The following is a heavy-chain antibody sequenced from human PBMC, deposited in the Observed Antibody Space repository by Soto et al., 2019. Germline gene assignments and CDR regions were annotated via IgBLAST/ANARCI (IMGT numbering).Heavy chain of an antibody. J-gene: IGHJ5*02. Sequence: GGSLRLSCAASGFTFSSFGLHWVRQAPGKGLEWVAVISYDGSNKYYADSVKGRFTISRDNSKNTLYLQVNSLRAEDTAVYYCAKDKSPFGSGSYSGNYNWFDPWGQGTLVTVSS. CDR1: GFTFSSFG. CDR2: ISYDGSNK. V-gene: IGHV3-30*18. CDR3: AKDKSPFGSGSYSGNYNWFDP. D-gene: IGHD3-10*01.